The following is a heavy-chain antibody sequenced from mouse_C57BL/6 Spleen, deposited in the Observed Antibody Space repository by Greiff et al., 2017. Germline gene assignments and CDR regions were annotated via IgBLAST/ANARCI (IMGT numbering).Heavy chain of an antibody. CDR1: GYTFTSSW. J-gene: IGHJ4*01. Sequence: QVQLQQPGAELVKPGASVKLSCKASGYTFTSSWMHWVKQRPGQGLEWIGMIHPNSGSTNYNEKFKSKATLTVDKSSSTAYMQLSSLTSEDSAVYYCARSTAQATMDYWGQGTSVTVSS. CDR2: IHPNSGST. CDR3: ARSTAQATMDY. V-gene: IGHV1-64*01. D-gene: IGHD3-2*02.